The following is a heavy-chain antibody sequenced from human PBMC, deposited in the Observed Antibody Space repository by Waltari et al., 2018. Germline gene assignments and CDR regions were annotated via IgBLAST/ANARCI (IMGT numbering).Heavy chain of an antibody. Sequence: EVQLLASGGGLVQRGGSLRLSCTASGFTFRNYAMGWVRQAPGKGLEWVSGISGSGGDTYYAASVKGRFTISRDNSKNTLSLQMNSLRADDTAVYYCSGGISGTVGSDYWGQGTLVTVSS. CDR1: GFTFRNYA. CDR2: ISGSGGDT. V-gene: IGHV3-23*01. CDR3: SGGISGTVGSDY. J-gene: IGHJ4*02. D-gene: IGHD1-7*01.